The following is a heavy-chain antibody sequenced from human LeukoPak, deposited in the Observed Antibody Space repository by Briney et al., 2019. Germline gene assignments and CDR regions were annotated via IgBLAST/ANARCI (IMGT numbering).Heavy chain of an antibody. D-gene: IGHD2-15*01. CDR1: GGSISTSSYY. V-gene: IGHV4-39*07. CDR2: IYHSGST. CDR3: ATAYCSGGSGYQAYDAFDI. J-gene: IGHJ3*02. Sequence: SETLSLTCTVSGGSISTSSYYWGWIRQPPGKGLEWIGSIYHSGSTYYNPSLKSRVTISVDTSKNQFSLKLSSVTAADTAVYYCATAYCSGGSGYQAYDAFDIWGQGTMVTVSS.